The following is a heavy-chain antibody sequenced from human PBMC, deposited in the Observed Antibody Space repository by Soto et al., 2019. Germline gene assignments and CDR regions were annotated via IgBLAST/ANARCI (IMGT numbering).Heavy chain of an antibody. CDR2: IYWDDDK. V-gene: IGHV2-5*02. J-gene: IGHJ4*02. CDR1: GFSLSTSGVG. D-gene: IGHD3-22*01. Sequence: QITLKESGPTLVKPTQTLTLTCTFPGFSLSTSGVGVGWIRQPPGKALEWLAHIYWDDDKRYSPSLKSRLSITKASSKNQVVLTMTNMEPVDTATYDCAHMRAYDYYDSSGYSFFDCWGPGTRSPSPQ. CDR3: AHMRAYDYYDSSGYSFFDC.